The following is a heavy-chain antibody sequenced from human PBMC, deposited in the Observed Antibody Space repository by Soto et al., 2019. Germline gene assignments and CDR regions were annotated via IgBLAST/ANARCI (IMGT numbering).Heavy chain of an antibody. V-gene: IGHV6-1*01. CDR2: TYYRSKWYN. D-gene: IGHD2-2*01. Sequence: SQTLSLTCAMSVDSVSSNSAAWNWIRQSPSRGLEWLGRTYYRSKWYNDYAVSVKSRITINPDTSKNQFPLQLNSVTPQDTAVYYCARDWDIVLVPAAMGLDYYYGMDVWGQGTTVTVSS. CDR1: VDSVSSNSAA. J-gene: IGHJ6*02. CDR3: ARDWDIVLVPAAMGLDYYYGMDV.